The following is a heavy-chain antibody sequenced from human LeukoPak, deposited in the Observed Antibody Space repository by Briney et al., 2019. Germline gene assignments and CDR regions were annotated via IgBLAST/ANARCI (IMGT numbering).Heavy chain of an antibody. CDR2: INPNSGAT. CDR1: GYTFTGQY. D-gene: IGHD6-19*01. CDR3: ARVGSGWYLLY. J-gene: IGHJ4*02. V-gene: IGHV1-2*02. Sequence: GASVTVSCKASGYTFTGQYLHWARQAPGQGLEWMGWINPNSGATTYAQAFQGRVTMTRDTSISTVYMDLSSLTSDDTAVYYCARVGSGWYLLYWGQGTLVTVSS.